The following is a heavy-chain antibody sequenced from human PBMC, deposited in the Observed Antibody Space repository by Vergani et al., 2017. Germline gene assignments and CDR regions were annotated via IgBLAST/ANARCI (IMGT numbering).Heavy chain of an antibody. D-gene: IGHD3-22*01. CDR1: GFDFSSYI. J-gene: IGHJ3*01. Sequence: QLVESGGGWVQPGGSLRLSCVVSGFDFSSYIMNWVRQAPGKGLEWVSFVSTGTKSQSYAESVKGRFTISRDSAKYSLYLQMDSLRAEDTAVYYCAXEYSSASGRAFDFWGQGTKVTVSS. V-gene: IGHV3-48*01. CDR3: AXEYSSASGRAFDF. CDR2: VSTGTKSQ.